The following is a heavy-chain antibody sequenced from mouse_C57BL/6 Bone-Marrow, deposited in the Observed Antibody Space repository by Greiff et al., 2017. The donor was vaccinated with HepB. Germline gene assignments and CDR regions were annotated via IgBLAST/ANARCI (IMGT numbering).Heavy chain of an antibody. Sequence: QVQLQQSGAELAKPGASVKLSCKASGYNFTSYWMHWVKQRPGQGLEWIGYINPSSGYTKYNQKFKDKATLTADKSYSTAYMQLSSRTYDDSAVYYCAREGNWDPFDYWGQGTTLTVSS. CDR2: INPSSGYT. V-gene: IGHV1-7*01. CDR3: AREGNWDPFDY. CDR1: GYNFTSYW. J-gene: IGHJ2*01. D-gene: IGHD4-1*01.